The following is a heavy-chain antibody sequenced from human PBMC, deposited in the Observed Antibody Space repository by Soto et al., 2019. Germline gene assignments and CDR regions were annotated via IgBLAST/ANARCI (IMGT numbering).Heavy chain of an antibody. J-gene: IGHJ3*02. CDR1: GFTFSSYS. Sequence: EVQLVESGGGLVKPGGSLRLSCAASGFTFSSYSMNWVRQAPGKGLEWVSSISSSSSYIYYADSVKGRFTISRDNAKNSLYLQMNSLRAEDTAVYYCARMDYNDSSGYDAFDTWAKGQWSPSLQ. CDR2: ISSSSSYI. D-gene: IGHD3-22*01. V-gene: IGHV3-21*01. CDR3: ARMDYNDSSGYDAFDT.